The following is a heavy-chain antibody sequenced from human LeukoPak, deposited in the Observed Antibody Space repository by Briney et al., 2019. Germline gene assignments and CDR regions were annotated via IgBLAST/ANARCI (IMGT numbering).Heavy chain of an antibody. D-gene: IGHD5-18*01. CDR1: GYAFTSYG. CDR3: ASWIQLWLLDY. CDR2: ISAYNGNT. J-gene: IGHJ4*02. V-gene: IGHV1-18*01. Sequence: ASVKVSCKASGYAFTSYGISWVRQAPGQGLEWMGWISAYNGNTNYAQKLQGRVTMTTDTSTSTAYMELRSLRSDDTAVYYCASWIQLWLLDYWGQGTLVTVSS.